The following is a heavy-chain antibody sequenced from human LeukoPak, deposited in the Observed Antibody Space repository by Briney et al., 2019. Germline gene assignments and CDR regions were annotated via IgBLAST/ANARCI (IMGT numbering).Heavy chain of an antibody. V-gene: IGHV1-18*04. CDR2: ISAYSGNT. Sequence: ASVNVSCKASGYTFSNFGITWVRQAPGQGLEWMGWISAYSGNTNYAQKLHGRVTMTTDTSTSTAYMELRSLRSDDTAAYYCARVIVAGALMWGQGTLVTVSS. CDR1: GYTFSNFG. D-gene: IGHD1-26*01. CDR3: ARVIVAGALM. J-gene: IGHJ4*02.